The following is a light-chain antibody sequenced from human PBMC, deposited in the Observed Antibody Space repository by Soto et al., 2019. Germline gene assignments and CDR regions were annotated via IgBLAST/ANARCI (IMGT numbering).Light chain of an antibody. J-gene: IGLJ2*01. V-gene: IGLV2-8*01. CDR2: EVS. CDR1: SSDVGGYNY. CDR3: SSYAGSNVV. Sequence: QSALTQPPSASGSPGQSVTISCTGTSSDVGGYNYVSWYQQHPGKAPKLMIYEVSKRPSGVPDRFSGSKSGNTASLTVAGLQDEDDADYYCSSYAGSNVVFGGGTKLTVL.